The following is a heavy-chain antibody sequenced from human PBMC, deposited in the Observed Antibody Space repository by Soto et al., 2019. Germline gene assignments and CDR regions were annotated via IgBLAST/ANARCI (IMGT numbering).Heavy chain of an antibody. CDR1: GYTFSDYY. V-gene: IGHV1-18*01. CDR2: ISAYNGNT. CDR3: ARSGPFYGDYRMDY. Sequence: GASVKVSCKASGYTFSDYYIYWVRQAPGQGLEWMGWISAYNGNTNYAQKLQGRVTMTTDTSTSTAYMELRSLRSDDTAVYYCARSGPFYGDYRMDYWGQGTLVTVSS. D-gene: IGHD4-17*01. J-gene: IGHJ4*02.